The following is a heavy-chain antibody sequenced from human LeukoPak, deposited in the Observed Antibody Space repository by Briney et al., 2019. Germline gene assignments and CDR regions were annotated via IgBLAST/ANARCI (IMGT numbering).Heavy chain of an antibody. Sequence: GGSLRLSCAASGFTFSSYWMSWVRQAPGKGLEWVANIKQDGSEKYYVNSVKGRFTISRDNAKNSLYLQMNSLRAEDTAVYYCARDRTNYYGSASYGMDVWGQGTTVTVSS. CDR2: IKQDGSEK. V-gene: IGHV3-7*01. CDR3: ARDRTNYYGSASYGMDV. J-gene: IGHJ6*02. D-gene: IGHD3-10*01. CDR1: GFTFSSYW.